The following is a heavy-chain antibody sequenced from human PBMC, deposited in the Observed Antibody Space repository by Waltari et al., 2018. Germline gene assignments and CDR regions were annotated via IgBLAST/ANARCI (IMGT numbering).Heavy chain of an antibody. CDR1: GGSISSYY. J-gene: IGHJ4*02. V-gene: IGHV4-59*01. CDR3: ARGDFDY. Sequence: QVQLQESGPGLVKPSETLSLTCTVSGGSISSYYWSWIRQPPGKGLEWIGYIYYSGSTNYIPSLKSRVTISVDTSKNQFSLKLSSVTAADTAVYYCARGDFDYWGQGTLVTVSS. D-gene: IGHD2-21*01. CDR2: IYYSGST.